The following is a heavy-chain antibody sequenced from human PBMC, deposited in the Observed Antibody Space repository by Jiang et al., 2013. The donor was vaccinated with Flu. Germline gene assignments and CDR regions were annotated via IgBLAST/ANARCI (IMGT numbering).Heavy chain of an antibody. V-gene: IGHV1-46*01. Sequence: GAEVKKPGASVKVSCKASGYTFISNYIHWVRLAPGQGLEWMGVISPGDGGTNYAQKFQDRVTMTRDTSTSTVYLELRSLRSEDTALYYCARDLARDKNFWGQGSLVTVSS. J-gene: IGHJ4*02. CDR1: GYTFISNY. D-gene: IGHD3-10*01. CDR3: ARDLARDKNF. CDR2: ISPGDGGT.